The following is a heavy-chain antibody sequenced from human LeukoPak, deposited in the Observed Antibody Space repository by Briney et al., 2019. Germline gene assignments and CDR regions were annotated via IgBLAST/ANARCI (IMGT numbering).Heavy chain of an antibody. D-gene: IGHD3-22*01. CDR2: IFYSGNT. CDR1: GGSIGRSNYY. Sequence: AEPLSLTCTVSGGSIGRSNYYWGWIRQPPGEGLEWIGHIFYSGNTYYNPSLKSRVTISVDTSMNQFSLKLSSVTAADTAVYYCARNSSGIHFDYWGRRTLVTVSS. J-gene: IGHJ4*02. V-gene: IGHV4-39*07. CDR3: ARNSSGIHFDY.